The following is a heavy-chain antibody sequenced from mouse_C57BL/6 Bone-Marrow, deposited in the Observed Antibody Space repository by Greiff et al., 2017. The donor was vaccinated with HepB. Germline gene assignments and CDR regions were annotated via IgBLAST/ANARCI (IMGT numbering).Heavy chain of an antibody. Sequence: EVQLQQSGGGLVQPGGSLSLSCAASGFTFTDYYMSWVRQPPGKALEWLGFIRNKANGYTTEYSASVKGRFTISRDNSQSILYLQMNALRAEDSATYYCASDLLGYFDVWGTGTTVTVSS. V-gene: IGHV7-3*01. J-gene: IGHJ1*03. D-gene: IGHD2-1*01. CDR1: GFTFTDYY. CDR2: IRNKANGYTT. CDR3: ASDLLGYFDV.